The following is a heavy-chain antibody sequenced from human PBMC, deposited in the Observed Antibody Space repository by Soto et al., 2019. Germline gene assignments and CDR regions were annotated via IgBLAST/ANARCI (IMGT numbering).Heavy chain of an antibody. Sequence: QVQLQESGPGLVKSSETLSLTCTVFGGSVSNDNYYWSWIRQPPGKGLEWIGYVYYDGSTSYNPSLTSRLTTSVDTSKNQFSLRLTSVTAADSALYYCARGNNMIRGVIAYYFDFWGQGTLVTVSS. CDR1: GGSVSNDNYY. CDR3: ARGNNMIRGVIAYYFDF. V-gene: IGHV4-61*01. CDR2: VYYDGST. J-gene: IGHJ4*02. D-gene: IGHD3-10*01.